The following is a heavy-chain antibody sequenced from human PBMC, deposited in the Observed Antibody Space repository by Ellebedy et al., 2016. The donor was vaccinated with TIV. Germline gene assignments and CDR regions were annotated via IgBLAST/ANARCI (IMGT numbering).Heavy chain of an antibody. CDR3: AAWKLQQPKVVY. V-gene: IGHV4-34*01. CDR1: VGSLSGYL. J-gene: IGHJ4*02. CDR2: TDHSGGT. D-gene: IGHD6-13*01. Sequence: GSLRLSXAVDVGSLSGYLWTWIRQPPTKGLEWIGETDHSGGTKINTSLKSRVTISLDTSQNQLSLKLSSVTAADTAKYYCAAWKLQQPKVVYWGQGTLVTVSS.